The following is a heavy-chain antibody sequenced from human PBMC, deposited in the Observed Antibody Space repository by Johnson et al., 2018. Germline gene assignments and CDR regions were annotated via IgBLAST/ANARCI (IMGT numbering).Heavy chain of an antibody. J-gene: IGHJ3*02. V-gene: IGHV4-39*07. CDR1: GGSISSSSYY. CDR3: ARGIAYCGGDCYPEGAFDI. CDR2: IYYSGST. Sequence: QVQLQESGPGLVKPSETLSLTCTVSGGSISSSSYYWGWIRQPPGKGLEWIGSIYYSGSTYYNPSLKSRVTISVDTSKNQFSLKLSSVTAADTAVYYWARGIAYCGGDCYPEGAFDIWGQGTMVTVSS. D-gene: IGHD2-21*02.